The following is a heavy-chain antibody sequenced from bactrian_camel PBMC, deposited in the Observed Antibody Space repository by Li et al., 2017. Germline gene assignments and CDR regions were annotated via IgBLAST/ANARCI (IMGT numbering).Heavy chain of an antibody. J-gene: IGHJ4*01. Sequence: HVQLVESGGGSVEAGGSLTLTCVASGYTYNGYCMGWIRRTPGKKREGVAAIYTGDGTTYYGDSVKGRFIISQDAAKNTVYLQMNSLEPDDTGMYYCAAEVSFRIWFDAEYPYDEWGQGTQVTVS. CDR3: AAEVSFRIWFDAEYPYDE. V-gene: IGHV3S1*01. D-gene: IGHD1*01. CDR1: GYTYNGYC. CDR2: IYTGDGTT.